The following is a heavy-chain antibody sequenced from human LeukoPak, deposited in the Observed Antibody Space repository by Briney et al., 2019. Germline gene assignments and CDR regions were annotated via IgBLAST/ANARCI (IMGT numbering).Heavy chain of an antibody. D-gene: IGHD2-2*01. CDR1: GFTFSSYG. J-gene: IGHJ4*02. Sequence: PGGSLRLSCAASGFTFSSYGMHWVRQAPGKGLEWVAFIRYDGSNKYYADSVKGRFTISRDNSKNTLYLQMNSLRAEDTAVYYCAKDGSVVVPAAMPSPVDYWGQGTLVTVSS. CDR2: IRYDGSNK. CDR3: AKDGSVVVPAAMPSPVDY. V-gene: IGHV3-30*02.